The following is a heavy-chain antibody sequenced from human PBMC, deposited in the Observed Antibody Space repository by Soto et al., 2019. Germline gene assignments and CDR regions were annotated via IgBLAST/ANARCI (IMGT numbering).Heavy chain of an antibody. CDR1: GGSISSGGYY. CDR2: IYYSGST. V-gene: IGHV4-31*03. D-gene: IGHD6-13*01. Sequence: QVQLQESGPGLVKPSQTLSLTCTVSGGSISSGGYYCSWIRQHPGKGLEWIGYIYYSGSTYYNPSLKSRVTIPVDTSKNQFSLKLSSVTAADTAVYYCARGQQVVRPGYNWFAPWGQGTLVTVSS. CDR3: ARGQQVVRPGYNWFAP. J-gene: IGHJ5*02.